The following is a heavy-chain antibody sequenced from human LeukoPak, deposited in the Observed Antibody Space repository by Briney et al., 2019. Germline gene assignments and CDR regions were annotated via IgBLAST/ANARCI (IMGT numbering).Heavy chain of an antibody. CDR3: AKTKGPGIFRYHAVDV. V-gene: IGHV3-23*01. J-gene: IGHJ6*02. CDR2: IISRGDTA. D-gene: IGHD3-3*01. Sequence: GGSLRLSCAASGFTFSTYALSWVRQAPGKGLEWISTIISRGDTAYYVDSVTGRFSISRDNSKDTLFLQMNSLRVEDTAKYFCAKTKGPGIFRYHAVDVWGQGTTVTVSS. CDR1: GFTFSTYA.